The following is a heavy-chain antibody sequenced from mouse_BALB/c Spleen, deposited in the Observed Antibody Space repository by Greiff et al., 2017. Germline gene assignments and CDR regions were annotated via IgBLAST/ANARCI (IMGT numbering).Heavy chain of an antibody. CDR1: GFAFSSYD. V-gene: IGHV5-12-1*01. CDR3: GRDDGYNVAMDY. J-gene: IGHJ4*01. CDR2: ISSGGGST. Sequence: EVKVVESGGGLVKPGGSLKLSCAASGFAFSSYDMSWVRQTPERRLEWVAYISSGGGSTYYPDTVKGRFTISRDNAKNTLYLQMSSLKSEDTAMYYCGRDDGYNVAMDYWGQGTSVTVSS. D-gene: IGHD2-3*01.